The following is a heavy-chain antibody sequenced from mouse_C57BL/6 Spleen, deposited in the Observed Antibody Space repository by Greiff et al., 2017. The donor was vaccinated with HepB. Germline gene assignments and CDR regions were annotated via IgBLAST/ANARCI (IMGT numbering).Heavy chain of an antibody. CDR1: GFTFTDYY. CDR3: ARWNWYYFDY. Sequence: DVKLQESGGGLVQPGGSLSLSCAASGFTFTDYYMSWVRQPPGKALEWLGFIRNKANGYTTEYSASVKGRFTISRDNSQSILYLQMNALRAEDSATYYCARWNWYYFDYWGQGTTLTVSS. J-gene: IGHJ2*01. CDR2: IRNKANGYTT. V-gene: IGHV7-3*01. D-gene: IGHD4-1*01.